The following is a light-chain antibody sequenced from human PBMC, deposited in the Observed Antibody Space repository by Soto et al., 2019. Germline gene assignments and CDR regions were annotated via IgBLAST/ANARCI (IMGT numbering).Light chain of an antibody. CDR1: SSDIGAFNY. CDR3: SSYTSSFTLRFV. V-gene: IGLV2-14*01. J-gene: IGLJ1*01. CDR2: EVS. Sequence: QSALTQPASVSGSPGQSITISCTGTSSDIGAFNYVSWYQQHPGKAPKLMIYEVSNRPSGVSNRFSGSKSGNTASLTISGLQAEDEADYYCSSYTSSFTLRFVFGTGNKVTVL.